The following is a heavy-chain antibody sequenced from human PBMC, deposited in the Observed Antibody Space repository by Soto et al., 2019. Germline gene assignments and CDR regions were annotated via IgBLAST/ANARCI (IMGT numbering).Heavy chain of an antibody. CDR1: GFTFSDYY. CDR3: ARVPVGATSCVDY. V-gene: IGHV3-11*06. CDR2: ISSSSSYT. Sequence: LCLSCAASGFTFSDYYMSWIRQAPGKGLEWVSYISSSSSYTNYADSVKGRFTISRDNAKNSLYLQMNSLRAEDTAVYYCARVPVGATSCVDYWGQGTLVTVSS. J-gene: IGHJ4*02. D-gene: IGHD1-26*01.